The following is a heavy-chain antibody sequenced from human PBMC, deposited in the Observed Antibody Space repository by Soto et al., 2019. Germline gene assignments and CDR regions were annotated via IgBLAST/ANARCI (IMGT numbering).Heavy chain of an antibody. J-gene: IGHJ4*02. CDR3: ARDLRFLEWFFDY. CDR2: ISSSSSYI. V-gene: IGHV3-21*01. D-gene: IGHD3-3*01. Sequence: GGSLRLSCAASGFTSSSYSMNWVRQAPGKGLEWVSSISSSSSYIYYADSVKGRFTISRDNAKNSLYLQMNSLRAEDTAVYYCARDLRFLEWFFDYWGQGTLVTVSS. CDR1: GFTSSSYS.